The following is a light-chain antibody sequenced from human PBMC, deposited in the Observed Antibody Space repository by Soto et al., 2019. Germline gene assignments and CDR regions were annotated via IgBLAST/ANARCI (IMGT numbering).Light chain of an antibody. V-gene: IGLV2-11*01. CDR3: CSYAGSYTRV. CDR2: DVS. CDR1: SSDVGGYNY. Sequence: QSALTQPRSVSGSPGQSVTISCTGTSSDVGGYNYVSWYQQHPGKAPKLMIYDVSKRPSGVPDRFSGSESGNTASLTISGLQAEDEADYYCCSYAGSYTRVFGGGTKLTVL. J-gene: IGLJ2*01.